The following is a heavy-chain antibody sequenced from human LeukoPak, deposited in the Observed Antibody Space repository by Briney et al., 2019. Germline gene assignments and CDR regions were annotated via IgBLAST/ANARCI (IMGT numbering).Heavy chain of an antibody. CDR3: ARGLGRDFWSGPHDAFDI. J-gene: IGHJ3*02. Sequence: ASVKVSCKASGYTFTSYDINWVRQATGQGLEWMGWMNANSGNTGYAQKFQGRVTMTRNTSISTAYMELSSLRSEDTAVYYCARGLGRDFWSGPHDAFDIWGQGTMVTVSS. V-gene: IGHV1-8*01. CDR1: GYTFTSYD. CDR2: MNANSGNT. D-gene: IGHD3-3*01.